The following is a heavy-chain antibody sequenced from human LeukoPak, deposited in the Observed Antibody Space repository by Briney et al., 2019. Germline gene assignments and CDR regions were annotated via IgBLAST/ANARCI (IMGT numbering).Heavy chain of an antibody. J-gene: IGHJ4*02. CDR3: ARALVGPFDY. CDR2: ISYDGSNK. D-gene: IGHD3-16*02. V-gene: IGHV3-30*04. Sequence: PGGSLTLSCAVSGCTFSSHAMRWVRQAPGKGLEWVAVISYDGSNKYYADSVKGRFTIARDNSKNSLYLQMNSLRAEDTAVYYCARALVGPFDYWGQGTLVTVSS. CDR1: GCTFSSHA.